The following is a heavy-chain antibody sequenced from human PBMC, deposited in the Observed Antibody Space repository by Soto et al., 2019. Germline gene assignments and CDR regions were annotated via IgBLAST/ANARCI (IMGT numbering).Heavy chain of an antibody. CDR2: IYYSGST. Sequence: SETLSLTCTVSGGSISSYYWSWIRQPPGKGLEWIGYIYYSGSTNYNPSLKSRVTISVDASKNQFSLKLNSVTAADTAVYYCARMESSGTRAFDIWGQGTMVTVSS. D-gene: IGHD3-3*01. CDR1: GGSISSYY. J-gene: IGHJ3*02. V-gene: IGHV4-59*01. CDR3: ARMESSGTRAFDI.